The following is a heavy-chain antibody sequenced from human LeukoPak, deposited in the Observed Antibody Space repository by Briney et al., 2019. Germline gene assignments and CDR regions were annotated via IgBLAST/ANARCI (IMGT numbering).Heavy chain of an antibody. D-gene: IGHD3/OR15-3a*01. Sequence: GGSLRLSCAASGFIFSSYAISWVRQAPGKGLEWVSGIRTSGDTFYADSVKGRFTISRDISKNTVYLQMNSLRAEDSAVYYCATLSYNVWTGINWFDPWGQGTLVTVSS. CDR2: IRTSGDT. CDR3: ATLSYNVWTGINWFDP. CDR1: GFIFSSYA. V-gene: IGHV3-23*01. J-gene: IGHJ5*02.